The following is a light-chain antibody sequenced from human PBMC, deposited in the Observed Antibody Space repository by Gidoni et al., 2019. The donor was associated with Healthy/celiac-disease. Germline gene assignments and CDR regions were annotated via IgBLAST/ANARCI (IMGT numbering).Light chain of an antibody. J-gene: IGLJ3*02. CDR3: QSSDSSLSGSGV. CDR1: SANIGAGYA. CDR2: GNS. Sequence: QSVLTPTPSVSGAPGQRVTISCNGSSANIGAGYAVNWYQQLPGTAPHLLIYGNSNRPSGVPDRFSGSTSGTSASLAITGLHAEDEAAYYCQSSDSSLSGSGVFGGGTKLTVL. V-gene: IGLV1-40*01.